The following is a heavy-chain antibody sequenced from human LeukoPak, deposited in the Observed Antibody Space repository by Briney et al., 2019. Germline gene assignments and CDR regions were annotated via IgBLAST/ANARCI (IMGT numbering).Heavy chain of an antibody. J-gene: IGHJ4*02. CDR2: ILYSGTT. CDR1: GGSISSYY. V-gene: IGHV4-59*08. D-gene: IGHD5-12*01. CDR3: ARMGGYSGYATH. Sequence: SETLSLTCTVSGGSISSYYWSWIRQPPGKGPEWIGYILYSGTTNSNPSLKSRVTISVDTSKNQISLKLSSVTAADTAVYYCARMGGYSGYATHWGQGTLVTVSS.